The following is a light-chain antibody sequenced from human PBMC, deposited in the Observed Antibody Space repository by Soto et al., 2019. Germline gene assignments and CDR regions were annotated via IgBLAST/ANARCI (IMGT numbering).Light chain of an antibody. CDR3: QQHDAPPTWT. J-gene: IGKJ1*01. V-gene: IGKV3-20*01. CDR2: GAS. Sequence: EIVLTQSPGTLSLSPGERATLSCRASQRVSSRYLTWYQQKPGQAPRLPIYGASSRATGIPDRFSGSGSGTDFTLTISRLEPEDFAVYYCQQHDAPPTWTFGQGTKVDIK. CDR1: QRVSSRY.